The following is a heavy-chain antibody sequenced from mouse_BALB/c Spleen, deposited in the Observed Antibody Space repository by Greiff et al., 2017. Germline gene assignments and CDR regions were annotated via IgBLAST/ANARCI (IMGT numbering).Heavy chain of an antibody. J-gene: IGHJ4*01. CDR3: ARSDGSSYDAMDY. Sequence: EVHLVESGGGLVQPGGSRKLSCAASGFTFSSFGMHWVRQAPEKGLEWVAYISSGSSTIYYADTVKGRFTISRDNPKNTLFLQMTSLRSEDTAMYYCARSDGSSYDAMDYWGQGTSVTVSS. CDR2: ISSGSSTI. V-gene: IGHV5-17*02. CDR1: GFTFSSFG. D-gene: IGHD1-1*01.